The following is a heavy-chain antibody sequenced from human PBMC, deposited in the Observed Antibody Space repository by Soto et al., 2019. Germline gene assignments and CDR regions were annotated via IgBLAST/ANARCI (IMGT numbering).Heavy chain of an antibody. CDR2: IYYSGST. CDR1: GGSISSYY. D-gene: IGHD6-19*01. V-gene: IGHV4-59*08. J-gene: IGHJ4*02. Sequence: QVQLQESGPGLVKPSETLSLTCTVSGGSISSYYWNWIRQPPGKGLEWIGYIYYSGSTNYNPSLKSRVTISVDTSKNQFSLKLSSVTAADTAVYYCARRYGWNFDYWGQGTLVTVSS. CDR3: ARRYGWNFDY.